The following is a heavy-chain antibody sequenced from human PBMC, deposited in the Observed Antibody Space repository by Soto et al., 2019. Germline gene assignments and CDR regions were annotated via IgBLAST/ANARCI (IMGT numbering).Heavy chain of an antibody. Sequence: GESLKISCKGSGYSFTSYWIGWVRQMPGKGLEWMGIIYPGDSDTRYSTSFQGQVTISADKSISTAYLQWSSLKASDTAMYYCARDQWFGELGYYYGMDVWGQGTTVTVSS. J-gene: IGHJ6*02. CDR3: ARDQWFGELGYYYGMDV. CDR2: IYPGDSDT. D-gene: IGHD3-10*01. CDR1: GYSFTSYW. V-gene: IGHV5-51*01.